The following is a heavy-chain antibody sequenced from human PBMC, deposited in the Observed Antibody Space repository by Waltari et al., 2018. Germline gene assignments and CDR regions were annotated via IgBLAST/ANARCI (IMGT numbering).Heavy chain of an antibody. J-gene: IGHJ4*02. CDR3: ARRGYCGIDCYSNYFDF. D-gene: IGHD2-21*01. CDR2: ITHSGST. V-gene: IGHV4-34*01. Sequence: QVLLQQWGAGLLKPSETLSLTCAVYGGSFTFYSWSWIRQPPGEGLEWIGEITHSGSTNYNPSLKSRVSISVDTPNNQFSLKLTSVTAADTAAYYCARRGYCGIDCYSNYFDFWGQGTLVTVSS. CDR1: GGSFTFYS.